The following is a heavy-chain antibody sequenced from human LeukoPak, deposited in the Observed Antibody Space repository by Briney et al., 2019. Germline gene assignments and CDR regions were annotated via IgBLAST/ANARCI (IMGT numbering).Heavy chain of an antibody. V-gene: IGHV4-59*01. CDR3: ARGRVSSSTWYSTYYYYFYMDV. Sequence: SETLPLTCSVSDDSITMYYWTWIRRPPGKGLEWIGYVDHTGSTNFNPSLNGRVSISRDTTNNLFSLRLRSVTAADTAVYFCARGRVSSSTWYSTYYYYFYMDVWGKGTTVTVSS. J-gene: IGHJ6*03. CDR1: DDSITMYY. CDR2: VDHTGST. D-gene: IGHD1-1*01.